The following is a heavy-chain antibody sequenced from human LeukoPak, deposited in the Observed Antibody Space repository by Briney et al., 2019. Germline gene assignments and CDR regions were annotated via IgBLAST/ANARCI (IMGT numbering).Heavy chain of an antibody. J-gene: IGHJ3*02. Sequence: PSETLSLTCTVSGGSISSGSYYWSWIRQPAGKGLEWIGRIYTSGSTNYNPSPKSRVTISVDTSKNQFSLKLSSVTAADTAVYYCARGGGWLQLRAFDIWGQGTMVTVSS. V-gene: IGHV4-61*02. CDR1: GGSISSGSYY. D-gene: IGHD5-24*01. CDR3: ARGGGWLQLRAFDI. CDR2: IYTSGST.